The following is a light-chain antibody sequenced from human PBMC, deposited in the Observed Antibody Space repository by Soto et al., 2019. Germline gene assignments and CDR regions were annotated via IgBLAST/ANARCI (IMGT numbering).Light chain of an antibody. J-gene: IGLJ2*01. CDR2: LNSDGSH. V-gene: IGLV4-69*01. CDR1: SGHSSYA. CDR3: QTWGTGTL. Sequence: QSVLTQSPSASASLGASVKLTCTLSSGHSSYAIAWHQQQPEKGPRFLMKLNSDGSHSKGDGIPDRFSGSSSGAERYLTISSLPCEDEADYYCQTWGTGTLFGGGTQLTVL.